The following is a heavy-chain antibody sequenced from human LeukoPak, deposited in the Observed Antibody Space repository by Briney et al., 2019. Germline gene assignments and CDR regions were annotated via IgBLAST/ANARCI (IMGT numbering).Heavy chain of an antibody. CDR2: IWYDGNNK. J-gene: IGHJ4*02. Sequence: GGSLRLSCAASGFTFSSYGMHWVRQAPGKGLEWVSVIWYDGNNKYYADSVKGRFTISRDNSKNTLYLQMNSLRAEDTAVYYCARSTSSEYDIYHFDYWGQGTLVTVSS. V-gene: IGHV3-33*01. D-gene: IGHD3-9*01. CDR3: ARSTSSEYDIYHFDY. CDR1: GFTFSSYG.